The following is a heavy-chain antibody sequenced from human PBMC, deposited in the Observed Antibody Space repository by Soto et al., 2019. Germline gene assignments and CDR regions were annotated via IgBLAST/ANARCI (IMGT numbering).Heavy chain of an antibody. CDR1: GYTFDNYA. CDR3: ARVQYSGYDFKLAFDI. V-gene: IGHV1-3*01. D-gene: IGHD5-12*01. J-gene: IGHJ3*02. CDR2: IHAGNGYT. Sequence: QVQLVQSGAQVKKPGASVKVSCKASGYTFDNYALHWVRQAPGRRLEWMGWIHAGNGYTKYSQSFQGRVTITWDTSASTVLMDLSSLRSEATAVYFCARVQYSGYDFKLAFDIWGQGTMVTVSS.